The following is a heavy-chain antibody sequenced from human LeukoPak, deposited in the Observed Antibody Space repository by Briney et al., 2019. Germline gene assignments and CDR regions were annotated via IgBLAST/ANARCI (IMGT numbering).Heavy chain of an antibody. V-gene: IGHV4-59*01. CDR2: IYYSGST. CDR1: GGSISSYY. Sequence: KTSETLSLTCTVSGGSISSYYWSWIRQPPGKGLEWIGYIYYSGSTNYNPSLKSRVTISVDTSKNQFSLKLSSVTAADTAVCYCARGSWSPLNWFDPWGQGTLVTVSS. CDR3: ARGSWSPLNWFDP. D-gene: IGHD6-13*01. J-gene: IGHJ5*02.